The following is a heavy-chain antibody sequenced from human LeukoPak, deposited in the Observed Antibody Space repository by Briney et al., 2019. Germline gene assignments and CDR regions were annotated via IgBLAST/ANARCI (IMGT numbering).Heavy chain of an antibody. V-gene: IGHV1-8*01. D-gene: IGHD6-19*01. CDR1: GYTITSYD. J-gene: IGHJ5*02. CDR3: ARGAHSSGWYNPLWFDP. CDR2: MNPNSGNT. Sequence: GASVKVSCKASGYTITSYDINWVRQATGQGLEWMGWMNPNSGNTGYAQKFQGRVTMTRNTSISTAYMELSSLRSEDTAVYYCARGAHSSGWYNPLWFDPWGQGTLVTVSS.